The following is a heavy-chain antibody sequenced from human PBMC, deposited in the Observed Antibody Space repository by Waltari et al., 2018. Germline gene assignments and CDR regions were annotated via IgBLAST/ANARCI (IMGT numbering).Heavy chain of an antibody. CDR1: GGTFSSYA. J-gene: IGHJ3*02. Sequence: QVQLVQSGAEVRKPGSSVKVSCKASGGTFSSYAISRVRPAPGIGLEWMGRIIPCLGIANYAQKFQGRISITADKSTSTAYMQLSSLRSEDTAVYFCARVWGGERAFGDYTAFDIWGQGTMVTVSS. D-gene: IGHD4-17*01. V-gene: IGHV1-69*04. CDR2: IIPCLGIA. CDR3: ARVWGGERAFGDYTAFDI.